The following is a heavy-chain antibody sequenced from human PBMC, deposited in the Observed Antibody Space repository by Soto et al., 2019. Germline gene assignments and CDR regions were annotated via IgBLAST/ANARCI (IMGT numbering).Heavy chain of an antibody. V-gene: IGHV1-3*01. CDR1: GYTFTSYA. Sequence: QVQLVQSGADVKKPGASVKVSCKASGYTFTSYAMHWVRQAPGQRLEWMGWINAGNGNTKYSQKFQGRVTITRDTSASTAYMELRSLRSEDTAVYYCARTAAAIYYYGMDVWGQGTTVTVSS. J-gene: IGHJ6*02. D-gene: IGHD6-13*01. CDR3: ARTAAAIYYYGMDV. CDR2: INAGNGNT.